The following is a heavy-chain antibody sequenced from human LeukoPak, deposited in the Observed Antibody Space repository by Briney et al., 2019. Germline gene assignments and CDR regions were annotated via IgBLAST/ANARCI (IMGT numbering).Heavy chain of an antibody. V-gene: IGHV3-30*02. Sequence: GGSLRLSCAASGFTFSSYGMHWVRHAPGKGLGWVAFIRCDGSNKYYGDSVKGRFTISRDNSKNTLYLQMNSLRAEDTAVYYCAKDSGTVVGATHWGQGTLVTVSS. CDR3: AKDSGTVVGATH. CDR1: GFTFSSYG. D-gene: IGHD1-26*01. CDR2: IRCDGSNK. J-gene: IGHJ4*02.